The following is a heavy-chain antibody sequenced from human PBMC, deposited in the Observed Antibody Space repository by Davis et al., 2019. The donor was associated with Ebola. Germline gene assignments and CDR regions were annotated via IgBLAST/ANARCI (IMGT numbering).Heavy chain of an antibody. Sequence: GESLKISCAASGFTFSSYPMSWVRQAPGKGLECVSSIGSTTNFIYYADSVKGRFTISRDNAKNSLYLQMNSLRAEDTAVYYCARDGSNSYFDYWGQGNLVTVSS. CDR3: ARDGSNSYFDY. CDR2: IGSTTNFI. D-gene: IGHD6-6*01. J-gene: IGHJ4*02. CDR1: GFTFSSYP. V-gene: IGHV3-21*01.